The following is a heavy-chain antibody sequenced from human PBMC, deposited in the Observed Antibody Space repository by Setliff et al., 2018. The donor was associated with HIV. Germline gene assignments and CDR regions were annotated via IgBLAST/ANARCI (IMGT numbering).Heavy chain of an antibody. CDR2: IYTSGSA. CDR3: ARITDDYSRFYYYMDV. CDR1: GDSISSGNYY. J-gene: IGHJ6*03. D-gene: IGHD4-4*01. Sequence: SETLSLTCTVSGDSISSGNYYWSWIRQPAGKGLEWIGRIYTSGSANHNPSLKSRVTISVDTSKNEVSLKLTYVTSADTAVYYCARITDDYSRFYYYMDVWGKGTTVTVSS. V-gene: IGHV4-61*02.